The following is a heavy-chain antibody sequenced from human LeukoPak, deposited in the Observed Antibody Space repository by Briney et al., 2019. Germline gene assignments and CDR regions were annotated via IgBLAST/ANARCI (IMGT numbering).Heavy chain of an antibody. Sequence: GASVKVSCKASEDTFTRFYIHWVRQAPGQGLEWMGIFWPRDGDTNYAQNFRGRVTFSSDTSTSTFYMDLSSLTFEDTAIYYCATEQPASGGFEKWGQGTLVTVSS. V-gene: IGHV1-46*01. CDR2: FWPRDGDT. J-gene: IGHJ4*02. CDR3: ATEQPASGGFEK. CDR1: EDTFTRFY. D-gene: IGHD2-2*01.